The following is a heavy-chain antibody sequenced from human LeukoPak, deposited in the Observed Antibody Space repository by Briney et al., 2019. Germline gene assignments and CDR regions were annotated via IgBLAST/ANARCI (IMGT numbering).Heavy chain of an antibody. Sequence: SGTLSLTCAVSGGSISSSNWWSWVRQPPGKGLEWIGSIYYSGTTHYSPSLESRVTISVDTSKNQFSLKLASVTAADTAIYYCAKGAGGFSYYNWFDPWGQGTLVTVSS. D-gene: IGHD5-18*01. V-gene: IGHV4-4*02. CDR2: IYYSGTT. CDR3: AKGAGGFSYYNWFDP. CDR1: GGSISSSNW. J-gene: IGHJ5*02.